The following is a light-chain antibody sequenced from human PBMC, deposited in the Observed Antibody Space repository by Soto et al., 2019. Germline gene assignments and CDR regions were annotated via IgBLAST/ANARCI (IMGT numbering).Light chain of an antibody. CDR2: GAS. J-gene: IGKJ4*01. Sequence: EIVMTQSPATLSVSPGERVTLSCRASQDIRSSLAWYQQKPCQAPRLLIYGASIRATGVPATFSGSGSGTDFTLSISSLQSEHLGVYYCQQDSSCPLTFGGGTKVEIK. CDR3: QQDSSCPLT. V-gene: IGKV3-15*01. CDR1: QDIRSS.